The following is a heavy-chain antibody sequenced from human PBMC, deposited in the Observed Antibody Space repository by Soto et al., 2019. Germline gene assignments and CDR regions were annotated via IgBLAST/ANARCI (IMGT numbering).Heavy chain of an antibody. J-gene: IGHJ4*02. D-gene: IGHD2-8*02. CDR1: GFTFENYA. CDR2: ITSNSDNI. Sequence: PGGSLRLSCAASGFTFENYAMYWVGQVPGKGLECVSGITSNSDNIAYADSVTGRFTISRDNAKTSLYLQMNNLRAEDTALYYCAKRSCTGGRCYFDHWGQGTLVTVSS. V-gene: IGHV3-9*01. CDR3: AKRSCTGGRCYFDH.